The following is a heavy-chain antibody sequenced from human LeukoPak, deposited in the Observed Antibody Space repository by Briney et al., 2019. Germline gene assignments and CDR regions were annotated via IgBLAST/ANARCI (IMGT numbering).Heavy chain of an antibody. CDR1: GYTFTGYY. CDR2: INPNSGGT. V-gene: IGHV1-2*02. J-gene: IGHJ4*02. D-gene: IGHD2-8*01. Sequence: ASVKVSCKASGYTFTGYYMHWVRQAPGQGLEWMGWINPNSGGTNYAQKFQGRVTMTRDTSTSTVYMELSSLRSEDTAVYYCAREALRSRLMVDYWGQGTLVTVSS. CDR3: AREALRSRLMVDY.